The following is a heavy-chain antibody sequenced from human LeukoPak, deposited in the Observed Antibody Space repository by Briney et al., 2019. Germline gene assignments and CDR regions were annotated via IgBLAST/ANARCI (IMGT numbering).Heavy chain of an antibody. CDR3: ARGPRMDV. V-gene: IGHV4-30-2*01. CDR2: IYHSGST. Sequence: SQTLSLTCAVSGGSISSGGYSWSWIRQPPGKGLEWIGYIYHSGSTYYNPSLKSRVTISVDRSKNQFSLKLSSVTAADTAVYYCARGPRMDVWGQGTTVTVSS. J-gene: IGHJ6*02. CDR1: GGSISSGGYS.